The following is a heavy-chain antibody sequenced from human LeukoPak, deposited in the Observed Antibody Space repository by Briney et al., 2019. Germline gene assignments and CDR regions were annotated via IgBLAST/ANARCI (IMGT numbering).Heavy chain of an antibody. V-gene: IGHV1-18*01. CDR3: ARARTPYYYDSSGHYYFDY. D-gene: IGHD3-22*01. Sequence: ASVKVSCKASGYTFTSYGISWVRQAPGQGLEWMGWISAYNGNTNYAQKLQGRVTMTTDTSTSTAYMELRSLRSDDTAVYYCARARTPYYYDSSGHYYFDYWGQGTLVTVSS. J-gene: IGHJ4*02. CDR1: GYTFTSYG. CDR2: ISAYNGNT.